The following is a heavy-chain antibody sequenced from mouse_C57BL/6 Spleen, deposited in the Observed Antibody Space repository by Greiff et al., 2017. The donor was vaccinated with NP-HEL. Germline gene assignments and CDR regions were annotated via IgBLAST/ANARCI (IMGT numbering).Heavy chain of an antibody. D-gene: IGHD2-3*01. J-gene: IGHJ4*01. CDR1: GFTFSSYA. CDR3: ARGWVTTRGYAMDY. CDR2: ISDGGSYT. Sequence: EVQLVESGGGLVKPGGSLKLSCAASGFTFSSYAMSWVRQTPEKRLEWVATISDGGSYTYYPDNVKGRFTISRDNAKNNLYLQMSHLKSEDTAMYYCARGWVTTRGYAMDYWGQGTSVTVSS. V-gene: IGHV5-4*01.